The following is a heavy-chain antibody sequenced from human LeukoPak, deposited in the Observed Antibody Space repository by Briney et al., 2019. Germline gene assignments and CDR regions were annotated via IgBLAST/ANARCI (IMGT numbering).Heavy chain of an antibody. Sequence: GGSLRLSCTASGFTFSSQGMHWVRQAPGKGLEWVVVIWSDGSNRYYADSVRGRFTISRDNSKNTLYLQMNSLRAGDTAVYYCATTATTIYYWGQGTLVTVSS. CDR2: IWSDGSNR. CDR3: ATTATTIYY. V-gene: IGHV3-33*01. CDR1: GFTFSSQG. D-gene: IGHD1-7*01. J-gene: IGHJ4*02.